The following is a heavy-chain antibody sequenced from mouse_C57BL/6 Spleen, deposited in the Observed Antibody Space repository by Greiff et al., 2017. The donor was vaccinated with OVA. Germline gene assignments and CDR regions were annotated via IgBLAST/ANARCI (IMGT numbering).Heavy chain of an antibody. D-gene: IGHD1-1*01. CDR2: IDPENGDT. CDR3: TSHYYGSTWFAY. CDR1: GFNIKDDY. Sequence: EVQGVESGAELVRPGASVKLSCTASGFNIKDDYMHWVKQRPEQGLEWIGWIDPENGDTEYASKFQGKATITADTSSNTAYLQLSSLTSEDTAVYYCTSHYYGSTWFAYWGQGTLVTVSA. J-gene: IGHJ3*01. V-gene: IGHV14-4*01.